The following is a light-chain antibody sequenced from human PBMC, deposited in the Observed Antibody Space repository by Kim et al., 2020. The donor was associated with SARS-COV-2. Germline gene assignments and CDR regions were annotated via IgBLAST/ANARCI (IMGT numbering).Light chain of an antibody. CDR2: AAS. J-gene: IGKJ4*01. V-gene: IGKV1-27*01. CDR3: QKYNSAPLT. Sequence: ASVGDRVTITWRASQVISNCLAWYQQKPGKVPKLLIYAASTLQSGVPSRFSGSGSGTDFTLTISSLQPEDVATYYCQKYNSAPLTFGGGTKVDIK. CDR1: QVISNC.